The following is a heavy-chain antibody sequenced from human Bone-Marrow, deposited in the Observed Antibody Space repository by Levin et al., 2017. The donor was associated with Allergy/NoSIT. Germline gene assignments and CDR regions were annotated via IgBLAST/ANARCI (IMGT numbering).Heavy chain of an antibody. CDR1: GGSFSGYY. D-gene: IGHD2-15*01. Sequence: GSLRLSCAVYGGSFSGYYWSWIRQPPGKGLEWIGEINHSGSTNYNPSLKSRVTISVDTSKNQFSLKLSSVTAADTAVYYCARGQYCSGGSCETPSPHYYDYGMDAWGQGTTVTVSS. CDR3: ARGQYCSGGSCETPSPHYYDYGMDA. CDR2: INHSGST. J-gene: IGHJ6*02. V-gene: IGHV4-34*01.